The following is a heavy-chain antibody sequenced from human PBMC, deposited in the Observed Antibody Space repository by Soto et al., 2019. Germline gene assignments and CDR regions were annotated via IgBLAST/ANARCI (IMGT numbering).Heavy chain of an antibody. CDR3: ARGTTFGGVLVCDY. J-gene: IGHJ4*01. CDR1: GVSISTYY. Sequence: PSETLSLTCTVSGVSISTYYWSWIRQPPGKGPEWIGYIYYSGSTNYNPSLKSRLTISVDTSKKQFSLKLSSVTAADTAVYYCARGTTFGGVLVCDYWGHGTLVTVS. D-gene: IGHD3-16*02. V-gene: IGHV4-59*01. CDR2: IYYSGST.